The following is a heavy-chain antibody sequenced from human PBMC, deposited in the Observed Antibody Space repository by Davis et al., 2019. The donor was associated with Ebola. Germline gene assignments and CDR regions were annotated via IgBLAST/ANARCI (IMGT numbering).Heavy chain of an antibody. Sequence: GGSLRLSCAASGFTFDAYAMHWVRQAPGKGLEWVSLISGDGGSTYYADSVKGRFTISRDNSKNSLYLQMNSLRTEDTALYYCAKDIFRVWWEAFDYWGQGTLVTVSS. D-gene: IGHD1-26*01. CDR1: GFTFDAYA. J-gene: IGHJ4*02. V-gene: IGHV3-43*02. CDR3: AKDIFRVWWEAFDY. CDR2: ISGDGGST.